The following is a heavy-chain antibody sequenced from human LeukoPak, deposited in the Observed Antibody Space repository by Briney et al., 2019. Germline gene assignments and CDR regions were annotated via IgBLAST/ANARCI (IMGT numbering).Heavy chain of an antibody. CDR1: GFTFSSYE. CDR3: ARFIRRFLLVVDSFDY. J-gene: IGHJ4*02. Sequence: PGGSLRLSCAASGFTFSSYEMNWVRQAPGKGLEWVSYISSSGSTIYYADSVKGRFTISRDNAKNSLYLQMNSLRAEDTAVYYCARFIRRFLLVVDSFDYWGQGTLVTVSS. V-gene: IGHV3-48*03. D-gene: IGHD2-15*01. CDR2: ISSSGSTI.